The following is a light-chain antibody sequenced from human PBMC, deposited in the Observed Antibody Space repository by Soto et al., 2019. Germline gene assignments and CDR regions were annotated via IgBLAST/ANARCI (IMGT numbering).Light chain of an antibody. V-gene: IGLV2-14*01. CDR2: EVS. CDR3: NSYTSKSKGF. J-gene: IGLJ1*01. Sequence: QSALTQPASVSGSPGQSITISCTGTSSDVGGYNYVSWYQHHPGKAPKLIIYEVSNRPSGVSNRFSGSKSGNTASLTISGLQAEDEADYYCNSYTSKSKGFFGTVTKLTVL. CDR1: SSDVGGYNY.